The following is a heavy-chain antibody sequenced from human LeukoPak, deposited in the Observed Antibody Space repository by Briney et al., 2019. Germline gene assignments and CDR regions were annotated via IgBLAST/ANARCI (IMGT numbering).Heavy chain of an antibody. V-gene: IGHV3-9*01. CDR2: ISWNSGSI. J-gene: IGHJ3*02. CDR3: AKGMGYCSGGSCYGEDAFDI. CDR1: GFTFDDYA. Sequence: PGRSLRLSCAASGFTFDDYAMHWVRHAPGKGLEWVSGISWNSGSIGYADSVKGRFTISRDNAKNSLYLQMNSLRAEDTALYYCAKGMGYCSGGSCYGEDAFDIWGQGTMVTVSS. D-gene: IGHD2-15*01.